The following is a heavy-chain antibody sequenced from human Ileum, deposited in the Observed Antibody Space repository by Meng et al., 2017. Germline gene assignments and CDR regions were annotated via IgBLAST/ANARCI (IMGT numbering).Heavy chain of an antibody. J-gene: IGHJ4*02. CDR1: GGSFRSDGFQ. CDR3: ARDHWGSLDY. D-gene: IGHD7-27*01. CDR2: AST. Sequence: QWQLRCPGQGLVRPAGTLTSCGTVSGGSFRSDGFQWGWVRQPPGKGLEWIGNASTNYNPSLKSRVTISLDTSKNQFSLELSSVTAADTAVYYCARDHWGSLDYWGQGILVTVSS. V-gene: IGHV4-61*08.